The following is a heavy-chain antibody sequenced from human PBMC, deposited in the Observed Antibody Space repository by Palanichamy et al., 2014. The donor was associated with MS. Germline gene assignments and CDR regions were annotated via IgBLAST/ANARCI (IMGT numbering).Heavy chain of an antibody. J-gene: IGHJ4*02. V-gene: IGHV3-64D*06. CDR2: ISGDGDST. D-gene: IGHD6-13*01. CDR1: GFTFSSFH. Sequence: EVQLVQSGGRRRSSLGGSLKLSCSASGFTFSSFHMHWVRQAPGKGLECVSAISGDGDSTYHADSVKGRFTISRDNSKNMLYLQMSSLRAEDTAVYYCVKDNLGGGAAASDYWGQGTLVTVSS. CDR3: VKDNLGGGAAASDY.